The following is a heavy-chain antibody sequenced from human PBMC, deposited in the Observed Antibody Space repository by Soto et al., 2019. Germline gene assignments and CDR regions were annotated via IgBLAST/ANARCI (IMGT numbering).Heavy chain of an antibody. CDR1: GYTFTSYY. Sequence: ASVKVSCKASGYTFTSYYMHWVRQAPGQGLEWMGIINPSGGSTSYAQKFQGRVTMTRDTSTSTVYMELSSLRSEDTAVYYCARDPHCTNGVCYHLGAYYYYGMDVRGKGTTVTVSP. J-gene: IGHJ6*04. CDR2: INPSGGST. D-gene: IGHD2-8*01. CDR3: ARDPHCTNGVCYHLGAYYYYGMDV. V-gene: IGHV1-46*01.